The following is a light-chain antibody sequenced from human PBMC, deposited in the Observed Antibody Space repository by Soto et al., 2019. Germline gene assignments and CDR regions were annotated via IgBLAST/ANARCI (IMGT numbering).Light chain of an antibody. Sequence: VLSPSPVTLSLSPGEISTLSCRASQSFRGLLAWYQQKPGQAPRLLIYDAYTRATGIPPRFSGSGSGTDFTLTISSLEPEDSAVYYCQQRHMWPITFGQGTRLEIK. CDR2: DAY. CDR1: QSFRGL. V-gene: IGKV3-11*01. J-gene: IGKJ5*01. CDR3: QQRHMWPIT.